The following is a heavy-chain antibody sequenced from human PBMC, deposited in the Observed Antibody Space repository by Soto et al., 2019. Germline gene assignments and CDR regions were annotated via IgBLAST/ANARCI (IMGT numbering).Heavy chain of an antibody. Sequence: PGGSLRLSCATSGFTFSTYGMHWVRQAPGRGLEWVAGISYDGRSRDLLDSVRGRFTISRDNSENILYLQMDSLRVEDTAVYYCAKDRTHPIHYYDYTGIDYWGQGTLVNVSS. CDR1: GFTFSTYG. D-gene: IGHD3-22*01. J-gene: IGHJ4*01. CDR3: AKDRTHPIHYYDYTGIDY. CDR2: ISYDGRSR. V-gene: IGHV3-30*18.